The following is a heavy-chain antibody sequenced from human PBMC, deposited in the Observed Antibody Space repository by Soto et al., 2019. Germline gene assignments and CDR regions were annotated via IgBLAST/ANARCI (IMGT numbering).Heavy chain of an antibody. J-gene: IGHJ4*02. V-gene: IGHV5-10-1*01. CDR2: IDPSDSYT. CDR3: ARTYYYDSSGYYYELGY. D-gene: IGHD3-22*01. CDR1: GYSFTSYW. Sequence: GESLKISCKGSGYSFTSYWISWVRQMPGKGLEWMGRIDPSDSYTNYSPSFQGHVTISADKSISTAYLQWSSLKASDTAMYYCARTYYYDSSGYYYELGYWGQGTLVTVSS.